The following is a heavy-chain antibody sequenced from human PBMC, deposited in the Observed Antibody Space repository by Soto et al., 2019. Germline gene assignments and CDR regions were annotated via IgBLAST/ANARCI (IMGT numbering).Heavy chain of an antibody. J-gene: IGHJ4*02. V-gene: IGHV1-8*01. D-gene: IGHD6-13*01. Sequence: GASVKVSCKASGYTFTSYDINWMRHATGQRLEWMGWMNPNSGNTGYAQKFQGRVTMTRNTSISTAYMELSSLRSEDTAVYYFARGDPYSSSWYEFDYWGQGTLVTVSS. CDR3: ARGDPYSSSWYEFDY. CDR1: GYTFTSYD. CDR2: MNPNSGNT.